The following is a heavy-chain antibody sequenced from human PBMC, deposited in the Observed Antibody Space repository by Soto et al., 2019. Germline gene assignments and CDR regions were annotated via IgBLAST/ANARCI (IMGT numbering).Heavy chain of an antibody. D-gene: IGHD6-19*01. J-gene: IGHJ4*02. CDR2: ISSSSSYI. Sequence: GGSLRLSCAASGFIFSRSAMDWVRQAPGKGLEWVSSISSSSSYIYYADSVKGRFTISRDNAKNSLYLQMNSLRAEDTAVYYCVRDGSSGWNFDSWGQGTLVTVSS. V-gene: IGHV3-21*01. CDR3: VRDGSSGWNFDS. CDR1: GFIFSRSA.